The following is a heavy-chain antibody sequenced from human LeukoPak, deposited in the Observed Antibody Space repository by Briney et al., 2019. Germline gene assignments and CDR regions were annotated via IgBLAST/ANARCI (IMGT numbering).Heavy chain of an antibody. CDR3: ARDPDTAMASDAFDI. D-gene: IGHD5-18*01. Sequence: PGRSLRLSCAASGFTFSSYGMHWVRQAPGKGLEWVAVIWYDGSNKYYADPVKGRFTISRDNSKNTLYLQMNSLRAEDTAVYYCARDPDTAMASDAFDIWGQGTMVTVSS. J-gene: IGHJ3*02. CDR1: GFTFSSYG. V-gene: IGHV3-33*01. CDR2: IWYDGSNK.